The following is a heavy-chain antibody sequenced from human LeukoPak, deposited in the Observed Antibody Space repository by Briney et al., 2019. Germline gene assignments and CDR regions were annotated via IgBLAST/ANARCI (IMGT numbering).Heavy chain of an antibody. CDR3: AKGSHSSYYYDSSGFDY. Sequence: GGSLRLSCAASGFTFSSYGMNWVRQAPGRGLEWVTFIRYDGSDKFYADSVKGRFTISRDNSKNTLYLQMNSLRVEDTAVYYCAKGSHSSYYYDSSGFDYWGQGTLVTVSS. J-gene: IGHJ4*02. D-gene: IGHD3-22*01. V-gene: IGHV3-30*02. CDR1: GFTFSSYG. CDR2: IRYDGSDK.